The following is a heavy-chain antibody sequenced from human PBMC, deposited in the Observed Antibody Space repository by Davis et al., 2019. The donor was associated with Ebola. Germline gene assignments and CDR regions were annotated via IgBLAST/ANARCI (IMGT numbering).Heavy chain of an antibody. J-gene: IGHJ4*02. CDR3: ARLAAADEGLDY. Sequence: SETLFLTCTVSGGSISSYYWSWIRQPPGKGLEWIGYIYYSGSTNYNPSLKSRVTISVDTSKNQFSLKLSSVTAADTAVYYCARLAAADEGLDYWGQGTLVTVSS. CDR1: GGSISSYY. CDR2: IYYSGST. V-gene: IGHV4-59*01. D-gene: IGHD6-13*01.